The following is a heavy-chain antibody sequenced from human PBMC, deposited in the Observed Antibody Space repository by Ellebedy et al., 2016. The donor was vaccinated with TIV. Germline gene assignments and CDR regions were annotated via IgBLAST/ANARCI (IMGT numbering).Heavy chain of an antibody. V-gene: IGHV3-66*01. J-gene: IGHJ3*01. CDR2: IYTDGGT. Sequence: GGSLRLSCAVSGFTVNSNYLSWVRQAPGKGLEWVSTIYTDGGTLYAESVRGRFTISRDTSNNTVNLQINGLGAEDTAVYFCATETFIDVDLKVWGVFDVWGQGTMVAVSS. D-gene: IGHD2-15*01. CDR1: GFTVNSNY. CDR3: ATETFIDVDLKVWGVFDV.